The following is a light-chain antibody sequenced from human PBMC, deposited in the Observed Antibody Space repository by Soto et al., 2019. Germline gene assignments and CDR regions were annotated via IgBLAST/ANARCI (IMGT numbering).Light chain of an antibody. Sequence: QSVLTQPPSVSGAPGQRVTISCTGSGSNIGAGYDVHWYQQLPGTAPKLLISGNNNRPSGVPDRLSRSKSGTSVSLAITGLQAEDEADYYCQSYDSSLSGSVFGGGTKLTVL. CDR2: GNN. CDR3: QSYDSSLSGSV. V-gene: IGLV1-40*01. J-gene: IGLJ2*01. CDR1: GSNIGAGYD.